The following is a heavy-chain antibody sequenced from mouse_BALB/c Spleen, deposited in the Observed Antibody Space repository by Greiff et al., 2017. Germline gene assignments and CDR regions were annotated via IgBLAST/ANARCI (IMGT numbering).Heavy chain of an antibody. CDR3: VRVGVWVRHTGSFAY. J-gene: IGHJ3*01. CDR1: GFSLTSYD. Sequence: QVQLKESGPGLVAPSQSLSITCTVSGFSLTSYDISWIRQPPGKGLEWLGVIWTGGGTNYNSAFMYRLSINKDNSKSQVFLKMNSLQTDDTAIYYGVRVGVWVRHTGSFAYWGQGTLVTVSA. D-gene: IGHD2-14*01. V-gene: IGHV2-9-2*01. CDR2: IWTGGGT.